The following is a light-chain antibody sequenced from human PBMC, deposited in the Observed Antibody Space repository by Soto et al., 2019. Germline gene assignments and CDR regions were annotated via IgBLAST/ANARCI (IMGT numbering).Light chain of an antibody. J-gene: IGLJ1*01. CDR1: SSDVGGYQY. CDR2: AVN. CDR3: SSYAGSNNYV. Sequence: QSALTQPPSASGSPGQSVTISCTGTSSDVGGYQYVSWYQQYPGKAPKLMVYAVNERPSGVPDRFSGSRSGNTASLTVSGLQAEDEADYYCSSYAGSNNYVFGTGTKV. V-gene: IGLV2-8*01.